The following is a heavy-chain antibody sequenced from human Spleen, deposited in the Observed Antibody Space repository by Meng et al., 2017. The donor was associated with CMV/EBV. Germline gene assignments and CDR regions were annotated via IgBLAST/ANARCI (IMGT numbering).Heavy chain of an antibody. CDR3: ARFATVTTTSLRGGYYYYYYGMDV. J-gene: IGHJ6*02. V-gene: IGHV4-59*01. D-gene: IGHD4-11*01. CDR2: IYYSGST. CDR1: GGSISSYY. Sequence: GSLRLSCTVSGGSISSYYWSWIRQPPGKGLEWIGYIYYSGSTNYNPSLKGRVTISVDTSKNQFSLKLSSVTAADTAVYYCARFATVTTTSLRGGYYYYYYGMDVWGQGTTVTVSS.